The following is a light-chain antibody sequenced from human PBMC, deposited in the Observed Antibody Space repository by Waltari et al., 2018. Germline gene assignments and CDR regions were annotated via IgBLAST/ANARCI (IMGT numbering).Light chain of an antibody. CDR1: SGSLSSTSY. CDR3: LLYMGSGIWV. J-gene: IGLJ3*02. Sequence: QTVVTQEPSLSVSPGGTVTLTCALSSGSLSSTSYASSYQQGPGQTPRTLVYKANIRSSGVPDRFSGSVLGNKAVLIITGAQAEDESTYYCLLYMGSGIWVFGGGTKLTVL. CDR2: KAN. V-gene: IGLV8-61*01.